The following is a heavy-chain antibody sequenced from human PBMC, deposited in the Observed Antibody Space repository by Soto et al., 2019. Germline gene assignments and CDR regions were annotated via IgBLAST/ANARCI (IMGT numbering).Heavy chain of an antibody. Sequence: EVQLVESGGGLVQPGGSLRLSFAASGFTFSSYAMHWVRQAPGKGLEYVSTINNNGGITYYANSVKGRFTISRDNSKNTLYLQMGSLRAEDMAVYYCATTISAVGGYYFDYWGQGTLVTVSS. J-gene: IGHJ4*02. CDR2: INNNGGIT. CDR1: GFTFSSYA. CDR3: ATTISAVGGYYFDY. D-gene: IGHD6-13*01. V-gene: IGHV3-64*01.